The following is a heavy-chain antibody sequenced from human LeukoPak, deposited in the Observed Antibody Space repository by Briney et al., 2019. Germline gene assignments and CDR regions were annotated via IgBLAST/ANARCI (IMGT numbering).Heavy chain of an antibody. J-gene: IGHJ3*02. CDR3: ARHQVEKDAFDI. CDR2: IYPGDSDT. D-gene: IGHD2-15*01. CDR1: GYSFSSYW. Sequence: TTGESLKISCKGSGYSFSSYWIGWVRQMPGKGLERMGIIYPGDSDTRYSPSFQGQVTISADKSISTAYLQWSSLKASDTAMYYCARHQVEKDAFDIWGQGTMITVSS. V-gene: IGHV5-51*01.